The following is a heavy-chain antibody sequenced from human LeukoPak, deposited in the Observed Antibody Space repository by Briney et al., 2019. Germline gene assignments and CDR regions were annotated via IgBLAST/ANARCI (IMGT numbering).Heavy chain of an antibody. CDR2: INSDGSSA. V-gene: IGHV3-74*01. D-gene: IGHD3-22*01. J-gene: IGHJ4*02. CDR3: ARGRSSARGNDY. CDR1: GFTFSSYW. Sequence: PGGSLRLSCAASGFTFSSYWMHWVRHAPGKGLVWVSRINSDGSSASYADSVKGRFTISRDNAKNTLYLQMNSLRAEDTAVYYCARGRSSARGNDYWGQGTLVTVSS.